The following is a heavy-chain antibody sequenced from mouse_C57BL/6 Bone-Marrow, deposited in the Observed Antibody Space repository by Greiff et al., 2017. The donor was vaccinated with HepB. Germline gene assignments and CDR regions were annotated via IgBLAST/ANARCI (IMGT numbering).Heavy chain of an antibody. CDR3: ARWRTGTVLDY. J-gene: IGHJ2*01. D-gene: IGHD4-1*01. CDR1: GYTFTSYG. Sequence: VHLVESGAELARPGASVKLSCKASGYTFTSYGISWVKQRTGQGLEWIGEIYPRSGNTYYNEKFKGKATLTADKSSSTAYMELRSLTSEDSAVYFCARWRTGTVLDYWGQGTTLTVSS. CDR2: IYPRSGNT. V-gene: IGHV1-81*01.